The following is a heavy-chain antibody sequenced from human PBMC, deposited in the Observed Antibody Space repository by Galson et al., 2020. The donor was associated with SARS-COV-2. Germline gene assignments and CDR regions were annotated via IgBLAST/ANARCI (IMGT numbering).Heavy chain of an antibody. V-gene: IGHV3-49*03. CDR1: GFTFGDYA. CDR2: IRSKAYGGTT. CDR3: ARQDFWGGNTVDY. Sequence: GESLKISCTASGFTFGDYAMSWFRQAPGKGLEWVGFIRSKAYGGTTEYAASVKGRVTISRDDSKSITYLQMNSLKTEDTAVYYCARQDFWGGNTVDYWGQGTLVTVSS. J-gene: IGHJ4*02. D-gene: IGHD3-3*01.